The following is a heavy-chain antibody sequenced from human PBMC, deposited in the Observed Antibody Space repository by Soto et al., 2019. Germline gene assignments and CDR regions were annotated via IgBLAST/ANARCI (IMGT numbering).Heavy chain of an antibody. V-gene: IGHV1-8*01. CDR2: INPNSGNT. CDR3: ARGDNYYGMDV. Sequence: ASVKVSCKASGYTFTNYDINWVRQAPGQGLEWMGWINPNSGNTDSAQKFQGRITMTRDASTGTAYMELSSLRSEDTAVYYCARGDNYYGMDVWGQGTTVTVSS. D-gene: IGHD3-22*01. J-gene: IGHJ6*02. CDR1: GYTFTNYD.